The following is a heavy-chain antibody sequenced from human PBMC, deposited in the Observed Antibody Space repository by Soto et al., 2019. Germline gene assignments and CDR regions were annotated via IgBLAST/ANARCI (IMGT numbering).Heavy chain of an antibody. CDR3: ARDRGSGWFDP. Sequence: GSLRLSCAASGFTFSSYDMHWVRQPIGKGLEWVSGIGTTGDTYYAGSVKGRFTISRENAKNSLYLQMNSLRAGDTAVYFCARDRGSGWFDPWGQGTLVTVSS. V-gene: IGHV3-13*01. J-gene: IGHJ5*02. CDR1: GFTFSSYD. CDR2: IGTTGDT.